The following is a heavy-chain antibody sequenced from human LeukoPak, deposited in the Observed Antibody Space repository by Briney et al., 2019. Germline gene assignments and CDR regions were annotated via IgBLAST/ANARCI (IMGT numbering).Heavy chain of an antibody. V-gene: IGHV3-74*01. CDR2: INADGSTT. CDR3: IVVVEPPDSDGFDV. D-gene: IGHD1-14*01. Sequence: GGSLRLSCAASGFTFGNSWVHWVRQAPGEGLVWVSLINADGSTTSYADSVKGRFTISRDNARNTLSLEMNSLTIEDTAVYYCIVVVEPPDSDGFDVWGQGTMITVSS. CDR1: GFTFGNSW. J-gene: IGHJ3*01.